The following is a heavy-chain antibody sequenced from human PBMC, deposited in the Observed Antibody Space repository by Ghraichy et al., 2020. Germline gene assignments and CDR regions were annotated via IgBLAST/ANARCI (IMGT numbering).Heavy chain of an antibody. Sequence: GGPLRLSCAASGFTFSSYAMSWVRQAPGKGLEWVSAISGSGGSTYYADTVKGRFTISRDNSKNTLYLQMNSLRAEDTAVYYCAKSPAYDSSGYALGWFDPWGQGTLVTVSS. CDR2: ISGSGGST. CDR1: GFTFSSYA. J-gene: IGHJ5*02. CDR3: AKSPAYDSSGYALGWFDP. V-gene: IGHV3-23*01. D-gene: IGHD3-22*01.